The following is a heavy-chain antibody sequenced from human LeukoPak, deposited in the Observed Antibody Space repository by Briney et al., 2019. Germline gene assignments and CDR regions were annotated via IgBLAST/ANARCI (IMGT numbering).Heavy chain of an antibody. J-gene: IGHJ5*02. V-gene: IGHV3-30*03. CDR2: ISDDGSHE. CDR3: AVRVNYWFDP. D-gene: IGHD3-10*01. Sequence: PGRSLRLSCAAPGFTFSRYGIHWVRQAPGKGLEWVAVISDDGSHEYYADSVKGRFTISRDNSKNMLSLQMNNLRAEDTAVYYCAVRVNYWFDPWGQGTLVTVSS. CDR1: GFTFSRYG.